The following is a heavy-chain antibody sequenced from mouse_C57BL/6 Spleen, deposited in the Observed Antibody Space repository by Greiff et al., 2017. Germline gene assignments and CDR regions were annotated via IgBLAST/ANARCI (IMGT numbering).Heavy chain of an antibody. V-gene: IGHV3-6*01. CDR1: GYSITSGYY. CDR3: ARKGEYFDY. CDR2: ISYDGSN. J-gene: IGHJ2*01. Sequence: EVQLQESGPGLVKPSQSLSLTCSVTGYSITSGYYWNWIRQFPGNKLEWMGYISYDGSNNYNPSLKNRISITRDTSKNQFFLKLNSVTTEDTATYYWARKGEYFDYWGQGTTLTVSS.